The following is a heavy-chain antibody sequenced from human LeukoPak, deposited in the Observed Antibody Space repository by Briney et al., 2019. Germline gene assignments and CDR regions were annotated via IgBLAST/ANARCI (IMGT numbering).Heavy chain of an antibody. D-gene: IGHD2-15*01. J-gene: IGHJ4*02. CDR3: ALVVSGLHEVPGWKYYFDY. Sequence: GGSLRLSCAASGFTFSSYAMSWVRQAPGKGLEWVSTISGSGGSTYYADSVKGRFTISRDNSKNTLYLQMNSLRAEDTAVYYCALVVSGLHEVPGWKYYFDYWGQGTLVTVSS. V-gene: IGHV3-23*01. CDR2: ISGSGGST. CDR1: GFTFSSYA.